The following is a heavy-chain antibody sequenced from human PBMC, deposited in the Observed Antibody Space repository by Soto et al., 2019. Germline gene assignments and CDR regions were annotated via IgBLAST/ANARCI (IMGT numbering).Heavy chain of an antibody. V-gene: IGHV3-64D*06. CDR1: GFTFSSYA. Sequence: GGSLRLSCSASGFTFSSYAMHWVRQAPGKGLEYVSAISSNGGSTYYADSVKGRFTISRDNSKNTLYLQMSSLRAEDTAVYYCVKNLGYCSGGSCYSEAFDIWGQGTMVTVS. CDR3: VKNLGYCSGGSCYSEAFDI. J-gene: IGHJ3*02. CDR2: ISSNGGST. D-gene: IGHD2-15*01.